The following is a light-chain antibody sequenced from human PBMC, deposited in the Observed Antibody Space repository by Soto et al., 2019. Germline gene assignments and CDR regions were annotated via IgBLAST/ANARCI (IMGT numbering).Light chain of an antibody. V-gene: IGKV1-5*01. CDR2: DAS. J-gene: IGKJ4*01. CDR3: QQYNSYPLT. Sequence: DIQMTQSPSTLSASVGDRVTITCRASQSISSWLAWYQQKPGKAPKLLIYDASSFESGVPSRFSGSGSGTEFTLTISSLQPDDFETYYCQQYNSYPLTLGGGTKVDIK. CDR1: QSISSW.